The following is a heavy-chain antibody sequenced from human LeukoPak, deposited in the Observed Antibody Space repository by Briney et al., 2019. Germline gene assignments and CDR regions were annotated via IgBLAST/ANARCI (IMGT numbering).Heavy chain of an antibody. V-gene: IGHV4-30-4*08. D-gene: IGHD3-3*01. Sequence: SQTLSLTCTVSGGSISSGDYYWSWIRQPPGRGLEWIGYIYYSGSTYYNPSLKSRVTVSVDTSKNQFSLKLSSVTAADTAVYYCARDDPQYWFDPWGQGTLVTVSS. J-gene: IGHJ5*02. CDR3: ARDDPQYWFDP. CDR2: IYYSGST. CDR1: GGSISSGDYY.